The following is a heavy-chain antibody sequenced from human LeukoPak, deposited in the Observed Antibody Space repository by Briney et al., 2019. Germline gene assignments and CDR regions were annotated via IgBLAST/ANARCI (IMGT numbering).Heavy chain of an antibody. Sequence: PGGSLRLSCAASGFTFSSYAMPWVRQAPGKGLEWVAVISYDGSNKYCADSVKGRFTISRDNSKNTLYLQMNSLRAEDTAVYYCARDRGYSYAEYYFDYWGQGTLVTVSS. J-gene: IGHJ4*02. CDR1: GFTFSSYA. V-gene: IGHV3-30-3*01. D-gene: IGHD5-18*01. CDR3: ARDRGYSYAEYYFDY. CDR2: ISYDGSNK.